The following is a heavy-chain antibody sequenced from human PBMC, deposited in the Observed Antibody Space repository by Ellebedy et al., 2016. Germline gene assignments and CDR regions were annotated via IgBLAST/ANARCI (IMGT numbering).Heavy chain of an antibody. V-gene: IGHV1-18*01. J-gene: IGHJ4*02. CDR3: ARLPPSSGRFGDY. Sequence: ASVKVSCKASGYTFPNYGINWVRQAPGQGLEWLGWISAYNGNTKYALKVQGRVTMTTDTSTSTAYMELRSLRSDDTAVYYCARLPPSSGRFGDYWGQGTLVTVSS. CDR1: GYTFPNYG. D-gene: IGHD3-16*01. CDR2: ISAYNGNT.